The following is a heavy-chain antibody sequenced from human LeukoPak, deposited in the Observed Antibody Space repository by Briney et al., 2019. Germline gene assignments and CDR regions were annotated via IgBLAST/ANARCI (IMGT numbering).Heavy chain of an antibody. V-gene: IGHV3-23*01. CDR1: GFTFSSYA. J-gene: IGHJ4*02. D-gene: IGHD3-16*01. Sequence: PGGSLRLSCAASGFTFSSYAMSRVRQAPGKGLEWVSVISGGGGSTYYADSVKGRFTISRDNSKNTLYLQMNSLRAEDTAVYYCAKTFKINAYFDYWGQGTLVTVSS. CDR2: ISGGGGST. CDR3: AKTFKINAYFDY.